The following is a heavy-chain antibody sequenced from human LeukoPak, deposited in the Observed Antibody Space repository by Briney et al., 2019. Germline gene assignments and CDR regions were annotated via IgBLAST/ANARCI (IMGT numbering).Heavy chain of an antibody. V-gene: IGHV3-23*01. CDR1: GFTLSSYA. CDR2: IRDSGNT. Sequence: GGSLRLSCAASGFTLSSYATSWVRQAPGKGLEWVSAIRDSGNTYHADSVKARFTISRDSSKNTLFLQMNRLRPEDAAVYYCAKAPVTTCRGAYCYPFDYWGQGTLVTVSS. J-gene: IGHJ4*02. D-gene: IGHD2-21*01. CDR3: AKAPVTTCRGAYCYPFDY.